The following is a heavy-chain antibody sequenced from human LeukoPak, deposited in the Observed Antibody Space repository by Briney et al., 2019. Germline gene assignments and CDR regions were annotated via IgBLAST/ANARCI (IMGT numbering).Heavy chain of an antibody. CDR3: ARASAGNWFDP. J-gene: IGHJ5*02. V-gene: IGHV4-59*01. CDR2: IYYSGST. D-gene: IGHD3-10*01. CDR1: GGSFSGYY. Sequence: PSETLSLTCAVYGGSFSGYYWSWIRQPPGKGLEWIGYIYYSGSTNYNPSLTSRVTISVDTSKNQFSLKLSSVTAADTAVYYCARASAGNWFDPWGQGTLVTVSS.